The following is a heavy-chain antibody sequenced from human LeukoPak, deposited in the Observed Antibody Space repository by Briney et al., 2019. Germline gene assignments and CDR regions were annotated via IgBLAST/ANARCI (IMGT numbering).Heavy chain of an antibody. CDR3: ARGRGDCSGGCPFTTYMDV. CDR2: ISSSPAYV. V-gene: IGHV3-21*01. D-gene: IGHD2-15*01. J-gene: IGHJ6*03. Sequence: PGGSLRLSCAASGFSFSSYSMNWVRQAPGKGLEWVSSISSSPAYVYYADSVKGRFTISRDNAKNSLYLQMNSLRAEDTAVYYCARGRGDCSGGCPFTTYMDVWGKGTTVTVSS. CDR1: GFSFSSYS.